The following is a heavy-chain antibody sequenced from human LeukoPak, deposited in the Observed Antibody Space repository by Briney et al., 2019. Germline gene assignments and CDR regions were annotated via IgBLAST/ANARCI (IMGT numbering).Heavy chain of an antibody. Sequence: PSETLSLTCTVSGGSISSYYWSWIRQPPGKGLEWIGYIYYSGSTNYNPSLKSRVTISVDTSKNQFSLKLSSVTAADTAVYYCARAQSEYSSSSNWFDPWGQGTLVTVSS. J-gene: IGHJ5*02. D-gene: IGHD6-6*01. CDR2: IYYSGST. CDR1: GGSISSYY. V-gene: IGHV4-59*01. CDR3: ARAQSEYSSSSNWFDP.